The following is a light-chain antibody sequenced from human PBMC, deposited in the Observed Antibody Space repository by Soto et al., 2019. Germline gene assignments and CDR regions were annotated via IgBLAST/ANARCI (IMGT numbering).Light chain of an antibody. J-gene: IGLJ1*01. CDR1: NSDVGGYNY. CDR3: SSYAGSNWYV. CDR2: EVN. V-gene: IGLV2-8*01. Sequence: QSVVPQPPSASGSPVQSVTFSCTGTNSDVGGYNYVSWYQQYPGKAPKLIIYEVNERPSGVPDRFSGSKSGNTASLTVSGLQTADEADYYCSSYAGSNWYVFGTGTKVTVL.